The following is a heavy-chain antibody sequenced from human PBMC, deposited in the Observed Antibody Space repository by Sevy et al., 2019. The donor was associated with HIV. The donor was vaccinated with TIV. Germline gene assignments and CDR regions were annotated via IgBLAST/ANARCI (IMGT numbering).Heavy chain of an antibody. CDR2: IYYSGST. J-gene: IGHJ5*02. D-gene: IGHD2-15*01. CDR3: ARRFVVVAATWFDP. V-gene: IGHV4-39*01. CDR1: GGSISSSSYY. Sequence: SETLSLTCTVSGGSISSSSYYWGWIRQPPGKGLEWIGSIYYSGSTYYNPSLKSRVTISVDTSKNQFSLKLSSVTAADTAVYYCARRFVVVAATWFDPWDQGTLVTVSS.